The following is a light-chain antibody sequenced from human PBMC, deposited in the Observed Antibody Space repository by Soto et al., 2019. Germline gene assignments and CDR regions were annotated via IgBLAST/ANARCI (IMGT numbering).Light chain of an antibody. Sequence: VSVSPGERSTVSCRASQSVSSSLAWFQQKPGQAPGLLIYGASSRATGIPDRFSGSGSGTDFTLTISSLQPEDFTRYDCPQSGSPRLRFGHRTLLEIK. CDR2: GAS. V-gene: IGKV3-20*01. CDR1: QSVSSS. J-gene: IGKJ5*01. CDR3: PQSGSPRLR.